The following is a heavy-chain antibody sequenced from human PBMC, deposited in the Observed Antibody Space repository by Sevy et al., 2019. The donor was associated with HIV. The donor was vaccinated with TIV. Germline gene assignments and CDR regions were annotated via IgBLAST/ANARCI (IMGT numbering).Heavy chain of an antibody. Sequence: GGSLRLSCAASGFTFKSYWMTWVRQAPGKGLEWVANINQDGSEKYYSDSLKGRFSISRDNSKNSVHLQINTLRAEDTAVYYYAREGSAYDTYYYHYAMDVWGQGTTVTVSS. CDR3: AREGSAYDTYYYHYAMDV. D-gene: IGHD5-12*01. CDR1: GFTFKSYW. J-gene: IGHJ6*02. V-gene: IGHV3-7*01. CDR2: INQDGSEK.